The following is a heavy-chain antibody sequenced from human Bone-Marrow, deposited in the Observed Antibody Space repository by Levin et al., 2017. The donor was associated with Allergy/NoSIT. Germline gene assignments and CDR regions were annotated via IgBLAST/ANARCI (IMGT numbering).Heavy chain of an antibody. CDR1: GGSISSYY. J-gene: IGHJ4*02. CDR3: ARDGGDGDYRPLFDY. V-gene: IGHV4-4*07. Sequence: SETLSLTCTVSGGSISSYYWSWIRQPAGKGLEWIGRIYTSGSTNYNPSLKSRVTMSVDTSKNQFSLKLSSVTAADTAVYYCARDGGDGDYRPLFDYWGQGTLVTVSS. D-gene: IGHD2-21*02. CDR2: IYTSGST.